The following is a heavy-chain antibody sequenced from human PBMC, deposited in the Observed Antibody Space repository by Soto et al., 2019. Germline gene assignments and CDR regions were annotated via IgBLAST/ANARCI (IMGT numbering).Heavy chain of an antibody. D-gene: IGHD2-15*01. J-gene: IGHJ6*03. Sequence: ASVKVSCKASGYTFTGHYMHWVRQAPGQGLEWMGWINPKSGATTYAQKFQGWVTMTRDTSINTAYMELTSLTSDDTAVYYCARRGGCSGGSCYSEDYYYYMDVWGKGTTVTVSS. CDR1: GYTFTGHY. V-gene: IGHV1-2*04. CDR3: ARRGGCSGGSCYSEDYYYYMDV. CDR2: INPKSGAT.